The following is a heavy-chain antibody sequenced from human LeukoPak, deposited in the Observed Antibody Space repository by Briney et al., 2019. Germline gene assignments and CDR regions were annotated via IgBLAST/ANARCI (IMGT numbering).Heavy chain of an antibody. CDR3: TRLDIGGYYYYGMDV. J-gene: IGHJ6*02. D-gene: IGHD2-15*01. CDR2: IRSKANSYAT. CDR1: GFTFSGSA. Sequence: GGSLRLSCAASGFTFSGSAMHWVRQASGKGLEWVGRIRSKANSYATAYAASVKGRFTISRDDSKNTAYLQMNSLKTEDTAVYYCTRLDIGGYYYYGMDVWGQGTTVTVSS. V-gene: IGHV3-73*01.